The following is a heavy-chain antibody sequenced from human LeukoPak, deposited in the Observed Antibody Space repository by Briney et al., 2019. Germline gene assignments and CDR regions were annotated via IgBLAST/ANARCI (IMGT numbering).Heavy chain of an antibody. J-gene: IGHJ4*02. CDR1: GFTYSSYW. CDR3: AREPRGGRALFDY. D-gene: IGHD2-15*01. V-gene: IGHV3-74*01. CDR2: TNSDGSST. Sequence: TGGSLRLSCAASGFTYSSYWMHWVRQGPGKRLVWVSRTNSDGSSTSYADSVKGRFTISRDNVKNTLYLQMNSLRAEDTAVYYCAREPRGGRALFDYWGQGTLVTVSS.